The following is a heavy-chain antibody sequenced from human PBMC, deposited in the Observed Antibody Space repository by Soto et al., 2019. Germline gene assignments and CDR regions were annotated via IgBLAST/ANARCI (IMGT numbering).Heavy chain of an antibody. CDR3: AREVGRGSGSYYLDY. Sequence: EVQLVESGGGLVQPGGSLRLSCAASGFTFSMYWMHWVRQAPGKGLLWVSRINGDGTDTTYADSVKGRFTISRDNAKYTVYLQMNGLRAEDTAVYYCAREVGRGSGSYYLDYWGQETLVTVSS. CDR1: GFTFSMYW. D-gene: IGHD3-16*01. V-gene: IGHV3-74*03. CDR2: INGDGTDT. J-gene: IGHJ4*02.